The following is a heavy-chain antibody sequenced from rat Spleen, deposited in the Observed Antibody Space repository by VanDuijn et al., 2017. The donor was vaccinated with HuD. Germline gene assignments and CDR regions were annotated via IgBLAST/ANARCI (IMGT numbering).Heavy chain of an antibody. CDR1: GFTFSNYD. D-gene: IGHD1-10*01. CDR3: ATDEENNYD. CDR2: ISYEGSST. Sequence: EVQLVESGGGLVQPGRSMKLPCAASGFTFSNYDMAWVRQAPTQGLEWVASISYEGSSTYYPDSVKGRFTISRDNAKSTLYLQMDSLRSEDTATYYCATDEENNYDWGQGVMVTVSS. V-gene: IGHV5-20*01. J-gene: IGHJ2*01.